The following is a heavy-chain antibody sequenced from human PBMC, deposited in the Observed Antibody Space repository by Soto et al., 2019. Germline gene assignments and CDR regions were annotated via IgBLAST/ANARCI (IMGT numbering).Heavy chain of an antibody. J-gene: IGHJ1*01. Sequence: PGGSLRLSCAASGFTFSSYAMSWVRQAPGKGLEWVSAISGSGGSTYYADSVKGRFTISRDNSKNTLYLQMNSLRAEDTAVYYCANALTYYYDSSGNLRLGYFQHWGQGTLVTVSS. D-gene: IGHD3-22*01. CDR3: ANALTYYYDSSGNLRLGYFQH. CDR1: GFTFSSYA. V-gene: IGHV3-23*01. CDR2: ISGSGGST.